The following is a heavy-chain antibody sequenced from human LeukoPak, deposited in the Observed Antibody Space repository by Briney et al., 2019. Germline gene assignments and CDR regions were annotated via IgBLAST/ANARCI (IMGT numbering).Heavy chain of an antibody. CDR2: IRQDGTQS. CDR1: GFTFSYYW. Sequence: GGSLRLSCVASGFTFSYYWMAWVRQAPGKGVEWVANIRQDGTQSYYVDSVKGRFTISRDNAKNSLALHMNSLRAEDTAVYYCARDSHASGSYDFWGQGTLVTVSS. CDR3: ARDSHASGSYDF. V-gene: IGHV3-7*01. D-gene: IGHD3-10*01. J-gene: IGHJ4*02.